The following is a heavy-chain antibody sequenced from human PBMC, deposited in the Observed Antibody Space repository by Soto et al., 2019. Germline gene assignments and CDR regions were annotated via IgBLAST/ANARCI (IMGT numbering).Heavy chain of an antibody. Sequence: QPGGSLRLSCAASGFTFSSYAMSWVRQAPGKGLEWVSAISVSGGSTYYADSVKGRFTISGHNSKNTLYLQMNSLRAEDTAVYYGARSRGYSGYDSTYWGQGTLVTVSS. D-gene: IGHD5-12*01. CDR3: ARSRGYSGYDSTY. CDR1: GFTFSSYA. J-gene: IGHJ4*02. CDR2: ISVSGGST. V-gene: IGHV3-23*01.